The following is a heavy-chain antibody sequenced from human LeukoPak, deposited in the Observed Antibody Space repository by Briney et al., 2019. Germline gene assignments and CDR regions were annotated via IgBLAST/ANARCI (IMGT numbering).Heavy chain of an antibody. D-gene: IGHD2-15*01. Sequence: PGGSLRLSCAASGFTFSSYEMNWVRQAPGKGLEWVSYISSSGSTIYYADSVKGRFTISRDNAKNSLYLQMNSLRAEDTAVYYCARDQKGYCSGGSCYSGNDYWGQGTLVTVSS. J-gene: IGHJ4*02. CDR1: GFTFSSYE. CDR3: ARDQKGYCSGGSCYSGNDY. CDR2: ISSSGSTI. V-gene: IGHV3-48*03.